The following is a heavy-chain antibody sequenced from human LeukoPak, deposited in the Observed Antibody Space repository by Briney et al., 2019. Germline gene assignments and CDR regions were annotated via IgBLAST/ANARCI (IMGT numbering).Heavy chain of an antibody. Sequence: TGGSLRLSCAASGFTFSSYGMHWVRQAPGKGLEWVAFIRYDGSNKYYADSVKGRFTISRDNSKNTLYLQMNSLRAEDTAVYYCAKGPYSSSWYMGWFDPWGQGTLVTVSS. CDR1: GFTFSSYG. CDR2: IRYDGSNK. J-gene: IGHJ5*02. CDR3: AKGPYSSSWYMGWFDP. D-gene: IGHD6-13*01. V-gene: IGHV3-30*02.